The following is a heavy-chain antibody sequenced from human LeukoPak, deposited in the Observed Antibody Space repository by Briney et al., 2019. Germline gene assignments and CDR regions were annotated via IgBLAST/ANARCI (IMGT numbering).Heavy chain of an antibody. D-gene: IGHD5-24*01. CDR3: ASRHSNYPGFDY. J-gene: IGHJ4*02. V-gene: IGHV3-74*01. Sequence: GGSLRLFCAASGFTFSSYWMHWVRHAPGKGLVWVSRINSDGSSTSYADSVKGRFTISRDNAKNTLYLQMNSLRAEDTAVYYCASRHSNYPGFDYWGQGTLVTVSS. CDR2: INSDGSST. CDR1: GFTFSSYW.